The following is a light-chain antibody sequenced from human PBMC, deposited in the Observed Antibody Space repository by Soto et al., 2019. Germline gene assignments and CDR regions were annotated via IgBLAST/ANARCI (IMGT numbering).Light chain of an antibody. Sequence: EVVMTQSPVTLSVSPGERATLSCRASQSITTNLAWYQQKPGQAPRLLIYGASTRATGVPARFSGSGSGTQCTLTISSLQSEDFALYYCHQYNDWPPKRTFGQGTRV. CDR2: GAS. CDR3: HQYNDWPPKRT. J-gene: IGKJ1*01. V-gene: IGKV3-15*01. CDR1: QSITTN.